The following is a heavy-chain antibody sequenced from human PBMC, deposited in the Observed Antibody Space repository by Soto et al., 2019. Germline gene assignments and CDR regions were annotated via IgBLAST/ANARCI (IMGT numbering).Heavy chain of an antibody. D-gene: IGHD3-10*01. CDR2: MYHDGST. Sequence: QVQLQESGPGLVKPSQTLSLTCAVSGGSITSGSYSCSWSRQPPGKVLEWSGYMYHDGSTYYNPSRKSRVTISVDASKNLFSLKLSDVTAADTAVYDCARQRRGVTWFDPWGQGTLVSVSS. V-gene: IGHV4-30-2*01. CDR3: ARQRRGVTWFDP. CDR1: GGSITSGSYS. J-gene: IGHJ5*02.